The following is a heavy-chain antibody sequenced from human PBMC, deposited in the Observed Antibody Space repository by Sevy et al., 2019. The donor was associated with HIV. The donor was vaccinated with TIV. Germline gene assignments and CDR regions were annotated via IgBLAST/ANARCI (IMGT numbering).Heavy chain of an antibody. D-gene: IGHD6-19*01. CDR3: ATPRGSDWYEGTGGYFDL. V-gene: IGHV4-39*01. J-gene: IGHJ2*01. CDR2: IYSTGST. Sequence: SDTLSLTCTVSGGSISRSSYYWGWIRQPPGKGLEWIGSIYSTGSTSYNQSLKSRVTLSADTSKNQFSLKLDSVSAADTAVYYCATPRGSDWYEGTGGYFDLWGRGALVTVSS. CDR1: GGSISRSSYY.